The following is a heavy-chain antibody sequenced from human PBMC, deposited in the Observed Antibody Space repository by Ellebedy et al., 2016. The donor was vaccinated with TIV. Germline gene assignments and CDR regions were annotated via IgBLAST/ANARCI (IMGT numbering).Heavy chain of an antibody. CDR2: IYYSGST. D-gene: IGHD4-17*01. CDR1: GGSISSSSYY. CDR3: ARRTPYGDYYYFDY. J-gene: IGHJ4*02. Sequence: MPSDTLSLTCTVSGGSISSSSYYWGWIRQPPGKGLEWIGSIYYSGSTYYNPSLKSRVTISVDTSKNQFSLKLSSVTAADTAVYYCARRTPYGDYYYFDYWGQGTLVTVSS. V-gene: IGHV4-39*01.